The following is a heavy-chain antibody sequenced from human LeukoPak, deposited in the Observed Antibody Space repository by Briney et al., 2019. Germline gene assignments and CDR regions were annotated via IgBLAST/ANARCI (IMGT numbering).Heavy chain of an antibody. V-gene: IGHV3-23*01. Sequence: GGSLRLSCAASGFTFTTYSMTWVRQAPGKRLEWVSTINPGGITTYYADSVKGRFTISRDNSKNTVSLQMDSLRADDTAVYYCAKDRAGTPWADWGQGTLVTVSS. CDR3: AKDRAGTPWAD. CDR1: GFTFTTYS. J-gene: IGHJ4*02. D-gene: IGHD1-1*01. CDR2: INPGGITT.